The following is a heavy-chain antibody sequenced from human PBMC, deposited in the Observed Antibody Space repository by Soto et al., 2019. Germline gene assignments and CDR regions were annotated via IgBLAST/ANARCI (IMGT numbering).Heavy chain of an antibody. D-gene: IGHD5-12*01. Sequence: PGGSLRLSCVASGFTFGAFAMTWVRQAPGKGLEWVSSIAISAVDTYNAPAVKGRFTTSRDDSKNTLYLQMNSLRAEDTAVYYCAKLPTKDYYYMDVWGKGTTVTVSS. V-gene: IGHV3-23*01. CDR2: IAISAVDT. J-gene: IGHJ6*03. CDR3: AKLPTKDYYYMDV. CDR1: GFTFGAFA.